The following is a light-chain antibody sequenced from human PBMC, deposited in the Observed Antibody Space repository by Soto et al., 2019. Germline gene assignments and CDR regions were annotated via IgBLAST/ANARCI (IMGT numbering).Light chain of an antibody. Sequence: VMTQTPLSSPVTLGQPASISCRSSQSLVYSDGNTYLTWLQQRPGQPPRLLIYQTSHRFSGVPDRFSGSGAGTDFTLKISRVEAEDVGVYYCMQGIPFPFTFGPGTTVDIK. V-gene: IGKV2-24*01. CDR2: QTS. CDR3: MQGIPFPFT. J-gene: IGKJ3*01. CDR1: QSLVYSDGNTY.